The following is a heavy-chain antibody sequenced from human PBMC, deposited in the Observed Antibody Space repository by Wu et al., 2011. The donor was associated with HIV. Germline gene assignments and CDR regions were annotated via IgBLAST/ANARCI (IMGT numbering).Heavy chain of an antibody. D-gene: IGHD3-3*01. J-gene: IGHJ6*03. Sequence: QVQLVQSGAEVKKPGSSVKVSCKASGGTFSSYVISWVRQAPGQGLEWMGRIIPFLDTTNYAPKFQGRVTITADESTSTAYMELSSLGSEDTAVYYCAIWSGSQGPYYYYYMDVWGKGTTVTVSS. CDR2: IIPFLDTT. CDR3: AIWSGSQGPYYYYYMDV. V-gene: IGHV1-69*11. CDR1: GGTFSSYV.